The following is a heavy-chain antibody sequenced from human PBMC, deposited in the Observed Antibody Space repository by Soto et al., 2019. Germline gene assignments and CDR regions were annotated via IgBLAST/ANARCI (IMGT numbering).Heavy chain of an antibody. Sequence: QVQLVESGGGVVRPGRSLRLSCAASGLTFSSYPMHWVRQAPGKGLEWVAVISYDGSNKYYADSVKGRFTISRDNSKNTLYLQMNSLRAEDTAVYYCARDVGGPEFWGQGTLVTVSS. CDR2: ISYDGSNK. V-gene: IGHV3-30-3*01. CDR3: ARDVGGPEF. CDR1: GLTFSSYP. D-gene: IGHD2-15*01. J-gene: IGHJ4*02.